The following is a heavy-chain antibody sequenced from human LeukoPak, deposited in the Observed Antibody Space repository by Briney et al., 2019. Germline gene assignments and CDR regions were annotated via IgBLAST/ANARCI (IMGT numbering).Heavy chain of an antibody. CDR3: ARVDIYIITSFDY. D-gene: IGHD5-12*01. CDR1: GYNFTNYW. V-gene: IGHV5-51*01. Sequence: GESLKISCEGSGYNFTNYWIAWVRQMPGKGLEWMGIIYPDDSDTRYSPSFQGQVTISADKSISTVHLQWSSLKASDTAMYYCARVDIYIITSFDYWGQGTLVTVSS. J-gene: IGHJ4*02. CDR2: IYPDDSDT.